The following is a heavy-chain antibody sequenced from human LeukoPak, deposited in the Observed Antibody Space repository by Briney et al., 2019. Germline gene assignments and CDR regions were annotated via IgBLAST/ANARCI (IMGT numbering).Heavy chain of an antibody. V-gene: IGHV4-59*01. CDR1: GGSNSSYY. CDR2: IYYSGST. CDR3: ARGPLIGWGLNKYYFDY. J-gene: IGHJ4*02. D-gene: IGHD1/OR15-1a*01. Sequence: SETLSLTCTVSGGSNSSYYWSWIRQPPGKGLEWIGYIYYSGSTNYNPSLKSRVTISVDTSKNQFSLKLSSVTAADTAVYYCARGPLIGWGLNKYYFDYWGQGTLVTVSS.